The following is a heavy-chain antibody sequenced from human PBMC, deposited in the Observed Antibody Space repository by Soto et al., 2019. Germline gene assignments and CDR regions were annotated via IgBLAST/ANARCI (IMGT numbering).Heavy chain of an antibody. Sequence: GGSLRLSCAASGFTFSSYGMHWVRQAPGKGLEWVAVISYDGSNKYYADSVKDRFTISRDNSKNTLYLQMNSLRAEDTAVYYCAKDVVVGATPGLGDYYHHYGMDVWGQGTTVTVSS. J-gene: IGHJ6*02. CDR2: ISYDGSNK. D-gene: IGHD1-26*01. V-gene: IGHV3-30*18. CDR1: GFTFSSYG. CDR3: AKDVVVGATPGLGDYYHHYGMDV.